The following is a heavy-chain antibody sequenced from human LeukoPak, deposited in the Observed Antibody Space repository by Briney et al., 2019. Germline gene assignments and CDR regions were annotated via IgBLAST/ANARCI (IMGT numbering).Heavy chain of an antibody. J-gene: IGHJ5*02. CDR3: ARPRDYDILTGDNWFDP. V-gene: IGHV4-39*01. CDR1: GGSISSSSYY. CDR2: IYYSGST. Sequence: PSETLSLTCTVSGGSISSSSYYWGWIRQPPGKGLEWIGSIYYSGSTYYNPSLKSRVTISVDTSKNQFSLKLSSVTAADTAVYYCARPRDYDILTGDNWFDPWGQGTLVTVSS. D-gene: IGHD3-9*01.